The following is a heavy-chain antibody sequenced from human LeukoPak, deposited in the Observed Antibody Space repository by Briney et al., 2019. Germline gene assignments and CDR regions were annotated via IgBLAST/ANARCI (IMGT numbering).Heavy chain of an antibody. CDR2: ISWNSGSI. V-gene: IGHV3-9*01. D-gene: IGHD4-17*01. J-gene: IGHJ4*02. CDR3: AHRPLYDYGDYGEY. CDR1: GFTFDDYA. Sequence: GGSLRLSCAASGFTFDDYAMHWVRQAPGKGLEWVSGISWNSGSIGYADSVKGRFTISRDNAKNSLYLQMNSLRAEDTAVYYCAHRPLYDYGDYGEYWGQGSLVTVSS.